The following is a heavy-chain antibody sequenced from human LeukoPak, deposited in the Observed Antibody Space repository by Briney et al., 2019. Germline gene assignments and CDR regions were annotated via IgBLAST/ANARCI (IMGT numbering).Heavy chain of an antibody. Sequence: SETLSLTCAVYGGSFSGYYWSWIRQPPGKGLEWIGEINHSGSTNYNPSLKSRATISVDTSKNQFSLKLSSVTAADTAVYYCARVITMVRGADYWGQGTLVTVSS. CDR2: INHSGST. J-gene: IGHJ4*02. CDR1: GGSFSGYY. D-gene: IGHD3-10*01. V-gene: IGHV4-34*01. CDR3: ARVITMVRGADY.